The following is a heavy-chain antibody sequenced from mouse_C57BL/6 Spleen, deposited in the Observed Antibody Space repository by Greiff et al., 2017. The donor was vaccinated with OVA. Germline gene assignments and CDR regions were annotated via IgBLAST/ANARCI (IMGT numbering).Heavy chain of an antibody. CDR1: GYTFTEYP. CDR2: FYPGSGSI. J-gene: IGHJ3*01. CDR3: ARHEEGAYDYDAWFAY. D-gene: IGHD2-4*01. Sequence: VQLQQSGAELVKPGASVKLSCKASGYTFTEYPIHWVKQRSGQGLEWIGWFYPGSGSIKYNEKFKDKATLTADKSSSTVYMELSRLTSEDSAVYFCARHEEGAYDYDAWFAYWGQGTLVTVSA. V-gene: IGHV1-62-2*01.